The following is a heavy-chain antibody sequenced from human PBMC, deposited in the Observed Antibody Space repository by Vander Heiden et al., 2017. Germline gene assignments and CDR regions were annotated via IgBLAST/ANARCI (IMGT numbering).Heavy chain of an antibody. D-gene: IGHD6-13*01. Sequence: EVHLVDSGGGLVEPGGSLRLSCLASGLKFTDAWLNWVRQAPGKGLEWVGHIRGTTDGGTTDYAAPVQGRFTISRDDSKDTMYLQMNSLKTEDTAVYYCTINSGSTWQASWGQGTLVTVSS. V-gene: IGHV3-15*07. CDR3: TINSGSTWQAS. CDR2: IRGTTDGGTT. J-gene: IGHJ5*02. CDR1: GLKFTDAW.